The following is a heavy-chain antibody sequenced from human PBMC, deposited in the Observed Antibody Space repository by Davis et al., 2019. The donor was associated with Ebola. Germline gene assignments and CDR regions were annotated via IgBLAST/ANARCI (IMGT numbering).Heavy chain of an antibody. CDR1: GGSFSGYY. CDR3: ARLGCWKLPLGAFDY. J-gene: IGHJ4*02. CDR2: INHSGST. V-gene: IGHV4-34*01. D-gene: IGHD1-1*01. Sequence: SETLSLTCAVHGGSFSGYYWSWIRQPPGKGLEWIGEINHSGSTNYNPSLKSRVTISVDTSKNQFSLKLSSVTAADTAVYYCARLGCWKLPLGAFDYWGRGTLVTVSS.